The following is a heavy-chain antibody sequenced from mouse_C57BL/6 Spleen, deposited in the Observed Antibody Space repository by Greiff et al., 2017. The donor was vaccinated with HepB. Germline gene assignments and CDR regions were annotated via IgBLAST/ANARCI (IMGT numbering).Heavy chain of an antibody. CDR1: GYSFTGYY. CDR3: ARSGITTVVPYFDY. V-gene: IGHV1-42*01. D-gene: IGHD1-1*01. J-gene: IGHJ2*01. CDR2: INPSTGGT. Sequence: VQLQQSGPELVKPGASVKISCKASGYSFTGYYMNWVKQSPEKSLEWIGEINPSTGGTTYNQKFKAKATLTVDKSSSTAYMQLKSLTSEDSAVYYGARSGITTVVPYFDYWGQGTTLTVSS.